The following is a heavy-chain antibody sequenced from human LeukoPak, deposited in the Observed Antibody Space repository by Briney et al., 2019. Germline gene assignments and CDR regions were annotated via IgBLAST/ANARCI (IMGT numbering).Heavy chain of an antibody. J-gene: IGHJ4*02. CDR2: VHLSGAT. Sequence: PSETLSLTCAVSGGSIMTTNWWSWVRRPPGKGLEWIGEVHLSGATNYNPSLESRVSMSIDTSKNQMSLKLTSVTAADTAIYFCTRESGAFSPFGFWGQGTLVTVSS. CDR3: TRESGAFSPFGF. V-gene: IGHV4-4*02. D-gene: IGHD1-26*01. CDR1: GGSIMTTNW.